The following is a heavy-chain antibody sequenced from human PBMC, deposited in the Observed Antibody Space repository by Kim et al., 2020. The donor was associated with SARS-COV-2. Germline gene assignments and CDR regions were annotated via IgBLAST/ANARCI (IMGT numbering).Heavy chain of an antibody. J-gene: IGHJ6*02. CDR2: INPSGGST. CDR1: GYTFTSYY. Sequence: ASVKVSCKASGYTFTSYYMHWVRQAPGQGLEWMGIINPSGGSTSYAQKFQGRVTMTRDTSTSTVYMELSSLRSEDTAVYYCARDVEGVWSGYYSSRHYYYGMDVWGQGTTVTVSS. V-gene: IGHV1-46*01. D-gene: IGHD3-3*01. CDR3: ARDVEGVWSGYYSSRHYYYGMDV.